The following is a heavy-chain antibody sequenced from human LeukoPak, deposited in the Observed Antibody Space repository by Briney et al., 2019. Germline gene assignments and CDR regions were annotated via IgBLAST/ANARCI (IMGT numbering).Heavy chain of an antibody. J-gene: IGHJ4*02. D-gene: IGHD6-19*01. CDR2: TYYRSQWYN. V-gene: IGHV6-1*01. CDR3: ARGSHNSGWF. CDR1: GDSVSSNSAA. Sequence: SQTLSLTCAISGDSVSSNSAAWSWIRQSPSRGLEWLGRTYYRSQWYNDYAVSMKSRITINPDASKNQFSLQLNSVTPEDTAVYYCARGSHNSGWFWGQGTLVTVSS.